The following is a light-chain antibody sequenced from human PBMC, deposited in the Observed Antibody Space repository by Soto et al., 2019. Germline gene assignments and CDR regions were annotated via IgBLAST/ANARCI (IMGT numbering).Light chain of an antibody. V-gene: IGLV2-14*01. Sequence: QSALTQPASVSGSPGQSITISCTGTSSDVGGYYYVSWYQHHPGKAPKLMIYQVSNRPSGVSNHFSGSKSGNTASLTISGLQAEDEADYYCSSYTSSNTFYVFGTGTKLTVL. CDR2: QVS. CDR3: SSYTSSNTFYV. CDR1: SSDVGGYYY. J-gene: IGLJ1*01.